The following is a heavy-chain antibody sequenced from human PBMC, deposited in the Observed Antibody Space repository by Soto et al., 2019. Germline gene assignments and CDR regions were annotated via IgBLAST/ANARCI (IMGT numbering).Heavy chain of an antibody. D-gene: IGHD3-3*01. Sequence: GGSLRLSCAASGFTFSSYGMHWVRQAPGKGLEWVAVIWYDGSNKYYADSVKGRFTISRDNSKNTLYLQMNSLRAEDTAVYYCARDVRGTIFGVAIHYGMDVWGQGTTVTVSS. V-gene: IGHV3-33*01. CDR3: ARDVRGTIFGVAIHYGMDV. CDR2: IWYDGSNK. J-gene: IGHJ6*02. CDR1: GFTFSSYG.